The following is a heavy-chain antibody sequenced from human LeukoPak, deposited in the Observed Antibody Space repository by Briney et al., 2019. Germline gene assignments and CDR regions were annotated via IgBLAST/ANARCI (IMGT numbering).Heavy chain of an antibody. V-gene: IGHV4-34*01. CDR2: INHSGST. CDR3: ARGLGSGWNNENTDAFDI. D-gene: IGHD6-19*01. J-gene: IGHJ3*02. CDR1: GGSFSGYY. Sequence: SETLSLTCAVYGGSFSGYYWSWIRQPPGKGLEWIGEINHSGSTNYNPSLKSRVTISVDTSKNQFSLKLSSVTAADTAVYYCARGLGSGWNNENTDAFDIWGQGTMVTVSS.